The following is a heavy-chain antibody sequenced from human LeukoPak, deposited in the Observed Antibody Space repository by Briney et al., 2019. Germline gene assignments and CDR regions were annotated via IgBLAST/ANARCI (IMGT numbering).Heavy chain of an antibody. J-gene: IGHJ4*02. Sequence: GGSLRLSCAASGFTFSDYWMTWVRQAPGKGLEWVANIRRDGSEKYYADSVKGRFTISRDNAKNSLYLQMNSLRAEDTAMYYCARGRYSGTTYYFDYWGQGTLVTVSS. D-gene: IGHD5-12*01. CDR3: ARGRYSGTTYYFDY. V-gene: IGHV3-7*03. CDR1: GFTFSDYW. CDR2: IRRDGSEK.